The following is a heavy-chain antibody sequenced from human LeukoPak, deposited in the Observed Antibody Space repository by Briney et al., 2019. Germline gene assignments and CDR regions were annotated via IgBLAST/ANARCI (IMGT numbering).Heavy chain of an antibody. CDR3: ASQFLAAGNDAFDI. V-gene: IGHV4-39*07. CDR1: GGSISSSSYY. CDR2: VYYSGST. D-gene: IGHD6-13*01. J-gene: IGHJ3*02. Sequence: PSETLSLTCTVSGGSISSSSYYWGWIRQPPGKGLEWIGSVYYSGSTYYNPSLKSRVTMSVDTSKNQFSLKLSSVTAADTAVYYCASQFLAAGNDAFDIWGQGTMVTVSS.